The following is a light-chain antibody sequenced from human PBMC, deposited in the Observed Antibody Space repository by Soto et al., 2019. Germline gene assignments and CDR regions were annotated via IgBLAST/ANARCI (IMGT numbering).Light chain of an antibody. CDR1: QSVGTY. CDR2: DAS. Sequence: EIVLTQSPATLSLSPGERATLSCRASQSVGTYLAWYQQKSGQAPRLLIFDASNRATGVPARFRGSGSGTDFTLTISSLQPEDFAVYYCQQRSNWPRTFGQGTKVEIK. V-gene: IGKV3-11*01. CDR3: QQRSNWPRT. J-gene: IGKJ1*01.